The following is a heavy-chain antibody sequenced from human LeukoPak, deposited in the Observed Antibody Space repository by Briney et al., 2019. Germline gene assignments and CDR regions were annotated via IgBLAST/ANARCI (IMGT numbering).Heavy chain of an antibody. D-gene: IGHD3-22*01. CDR2: IRGSGGGT. CDR3: ARAEVDYYDSSGYYPFDY. Sequence: GGSLRLSCAASGFTFSDYYMSWIRQAPGKGLEWVSVIRGSGGGTYYADSVKGRFTISRDNSKNTVYLQMNSLRAEDTAVYYCARAEVDYYDSSGYYPFDYWGQGTLVTVSS. V-gene: IGHV3-23*01. J-gene: IGHJ4*02. CDR1: GFTFSDYY.